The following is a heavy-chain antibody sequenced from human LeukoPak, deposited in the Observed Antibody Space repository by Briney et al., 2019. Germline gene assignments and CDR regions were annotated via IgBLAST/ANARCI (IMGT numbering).Heavy chain of an antibody. J-gene: IGHJ4*02. CDR3: ASGTYYFDY. Sequence: GGSLRLSCAASGFTFSSYAMHWVRQAPGKGLEWVAVISYDGSNKYYADSVKGRFTISRDNAKNSLYLQMNSLRAEDTAVYYCASGTYYFDYWGQGTLVTVSS. CDR1: GFTFSSYA. D-gene: IGHD1-26*01. V-gene: IGHV3-30*04. CDR2: ISYDGSNK.